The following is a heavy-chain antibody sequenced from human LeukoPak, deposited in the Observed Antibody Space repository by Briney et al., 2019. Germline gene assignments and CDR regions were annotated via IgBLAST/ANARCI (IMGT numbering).Heavy chain of an antibody. D-gene: IGHD2-15*01. V-gene: IGHV3-15*01. Sequence: GGSLRLSCAASGFIFSNAWMSWVRQAPGKGLEWVGRIKSKTTGGTTDFAAPGKGRFTISRDDKKNTLYLQMNSLKIEDTAVYYCTTCTGGSCYSDYWGQGTLVTVSS. J-gene: IGHJ4*02. CDR3: TTCTGGSCYSDY. CDR2: IKSKTTGGTT. CDR1: GFIFSNAW.